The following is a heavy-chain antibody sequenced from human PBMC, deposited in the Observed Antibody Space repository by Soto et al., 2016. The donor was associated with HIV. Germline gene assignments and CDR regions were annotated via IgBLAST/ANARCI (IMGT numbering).Heavy chain of an antibody. V-gene: IGHV1-2*02. J-gene: IGHJ4*02. Sequence: QVQLVQSGAEIKKPGASVKVSCKASGYSFTGYYIHWVRQAPGQGLEWMGWINPNSGGTNYAQKFQGRVTMTRDTSISTAYMELSRLKSDDTAVYYCARRGYSSSWYKDWGQGTLVTASS. CDR3: ARRGYSSSWYKD. D-gene: IGHD6-13*01. CDR1: GYSFTGYY. CDR2: INPNSGGT.